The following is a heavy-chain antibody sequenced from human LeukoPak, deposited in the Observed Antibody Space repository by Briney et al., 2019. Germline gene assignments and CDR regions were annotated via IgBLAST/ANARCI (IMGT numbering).Heavy chain of an antibody. Sequence: GESLKISCRGSGYTFATDWIAWVRQIPGKGLEWMGIIDPGDSDTRYSPSFQGQVTISADKSISTAYLQWSSLKASDTAIYYCARHHIVGATRSHFDYWGQGTLVTVSS. D-gene: IGHD1-26*01. J-gene: IGHJ4*02. CDR3: ARHHIVGATRSHFDY. CDR1: GYTFATDW. V-gene: IGHV5-51*01. CDR2: IDPGDSDT.